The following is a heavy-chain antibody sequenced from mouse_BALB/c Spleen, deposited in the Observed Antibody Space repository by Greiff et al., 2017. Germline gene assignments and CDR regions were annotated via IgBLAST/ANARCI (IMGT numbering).Heavy chain of an antibody. CDR1: GFSLTSYG. CDR2: IWAGGST. J-gene: IGHJ4*01. D-gene: IGHD1-1*01. CDR3: ARDYGSRYYYAMDY. Sequence: VQLQESGPGLVAPSQSLSITCTVSGFSLTSYGVHWVRQPPGKGLEWLGVIWAGGSTNYNSALMSRLSISKDNSKSQVFLKMNSLQTDDTAMYYCARDYGSRYYYAMDYWGQGTSVTVSS. V-gene: IGHV2-9*02.